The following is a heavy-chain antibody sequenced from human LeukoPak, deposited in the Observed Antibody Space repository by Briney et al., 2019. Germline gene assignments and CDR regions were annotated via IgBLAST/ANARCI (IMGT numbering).Heavy chain of an antibody. D-gene: IGHD4-11*01. J-gene: IGHJ6*03. CDR1: GYTFTSYY. CDR2: INPSGGST. V-gene: IGHV1-46*01. CDR3: ARDRNSNSVNTYYYYMDV. Sequence: GASVKVSCKASGYTFTSYYMHWVRQAPGQGLEWMGIINPSGGSTSYAQKFQGRVTMTRDTSTSTVYMELSSLRSDDTAVYYCARDRNSNSVNTYYYYMDVWGKGTTVTVSS.